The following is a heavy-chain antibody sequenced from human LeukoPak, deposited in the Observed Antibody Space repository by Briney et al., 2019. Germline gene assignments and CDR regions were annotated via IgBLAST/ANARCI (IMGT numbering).Heavy chain of an antibody. CDR3: ARDGPGYSFDY. D-gene: IGHD5-18*01. Sequence: GGSLRLSCAASGFTFSGYEMHWVRQAPGKGPEGVSSISTSGSIKYYADSVKGRFTISRDNARNSLYLQMNSLRAEDTAVYYCARDGPGYSFDYWGQGTLVTVSS. J-gene: IGHJ4*02. CDR2: ISTSGSIK. CDR1: GFTFSGYE. V-gene: IGHV3-48*03.